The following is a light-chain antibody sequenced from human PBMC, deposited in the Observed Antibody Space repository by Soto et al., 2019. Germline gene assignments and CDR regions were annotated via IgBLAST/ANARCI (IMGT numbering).Light chain of an antibody. CDR1: QTITNTY. J-gene: IGKJ2*01. CDR3: QQYGNSPYT. V-gene: IGKV3-20*01. Sequence: EIVLMQSPGPLSLSPGDRATLSCRASQTITNTYLAWYQQTPGQAPRLLIYGASSRATGIPDRFSGSGSGTDFTLTINKLEPEEFAVYYCQQYGNSPYTFGQGTKLEIK. CDR2: GAS.